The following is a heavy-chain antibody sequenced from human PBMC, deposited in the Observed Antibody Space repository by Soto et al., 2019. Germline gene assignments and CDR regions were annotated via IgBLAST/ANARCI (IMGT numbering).Heavy chain of an antibody. J-gene: IGHJ6*03. CDR2: INPSGGST. V-gene: IGHV1-46*03. Sequence: ASVKVSCKASGYTFTSYYMHWVRQAPGQGLEWMGIINPSGGSTSYAQKFQGRVTMTRDTSTSTVYMELSSLRSEDTVVYYCARGIAARPGNYYYYYMDIWGKGSRVTVS. D-gene: IGHD6-6*01. CDR1: GYTFTSYY. CDR3: ARGIAARPGNYYYYYMDI.